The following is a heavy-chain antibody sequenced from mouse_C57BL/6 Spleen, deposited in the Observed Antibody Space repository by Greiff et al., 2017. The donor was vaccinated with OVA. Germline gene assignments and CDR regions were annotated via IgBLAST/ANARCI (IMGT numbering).Heavy chain of an antibody. Sequence: EVKVEESGGGLVQPGGSMKLSCVASGFTFSNYWMNWVRQSPEKGLEWVAQIRLKSDNYATHYAESVKGRFTISRDDSKSSVYLQMNNLRAEDTGIYYCTIYYDYAWFAYWGQGTLVTVSA. D-gene: IGHD2-4*01. CDR1: GFTFSNYW. CDR3: TIYYDYAWFAY. V-gene: IGHV6-3*01. CDR2: IRLKSDNYAT. J-gene: IGHJ3*01.